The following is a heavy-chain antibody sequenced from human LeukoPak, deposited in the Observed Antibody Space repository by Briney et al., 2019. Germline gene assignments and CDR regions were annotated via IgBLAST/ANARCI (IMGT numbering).Heavy chain of an antibody. CDR2: IYYSGST. CDR1: GGSISSGDYY. Sequence: SQTLSLTCTDSGGSISSGDYYWSWIRQPPGKGLEWIGYIYYSGSTYYNPSLKSRVTISVDTSKNQFSLKLSSVTAADTAVYYCARVGGDFWSGLVAYYFDYWGQGTLVTVSS. J-gene: IGHJ4*02. V-gene: IGHV4-30-4*08. D-gene: IGHD3-3*01. CDR3: ARVGGDFWSGLVAYYFDY.